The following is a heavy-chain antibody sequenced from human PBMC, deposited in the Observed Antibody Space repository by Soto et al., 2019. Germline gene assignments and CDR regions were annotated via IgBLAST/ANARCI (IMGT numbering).Heavy chain of an antibody. D-gene: IGHD3-16*01. V-gene: IGHV3-49*04. CDR1: GFSFDAFA. Sequence: GESLRLSCAASGFSFDAFAINRVRQPQGKGLGWLGLIRNQSYQETTEYAADVKGRCTISRDSSNGIAYLQMDSLNIEDSAVYYCSGGESRDRAYYSLYCGQGTPVAVSS. CDR2: IRNQSYQETT. CDR3: SGGESRDRAYYSLY. J-gene: IGHJ4*02.